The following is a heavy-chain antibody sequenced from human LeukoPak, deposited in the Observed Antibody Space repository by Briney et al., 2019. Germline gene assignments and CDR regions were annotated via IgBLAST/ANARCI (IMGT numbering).Heavy chain of an antibody. J-gene: IGHJ6*03. CDR3: ASSYRYSSSWYARYYYYYMDV. Sequence: GASVKVSCKASGYTFTGYYMHWVRQAPGQGLEWMGWINPNSGGTNYAQKFQGRVTMTRDTSISTAYMELSRLRSDDTAVYYCASSYRYSSSWYARYYYYYMDVWGKGTTVTVSS. CDR1: GYTFTGYY. CDR2: INPNSGGT. D-gene: IGHD6-13*01. V-gene: IGHV1-2*02.